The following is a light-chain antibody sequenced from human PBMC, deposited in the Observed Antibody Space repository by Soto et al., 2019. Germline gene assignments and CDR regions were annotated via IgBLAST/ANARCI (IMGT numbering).Light chain of an antibody. CDR3: LQDHDDPWT. CDR2: AAS. Sequence: ATQMTQSPSSLSASVGDRITITCRASRDIGSDLSWYQKKPGKDPTLLIYAASNLQSGVPSRFRGSRSGTEFNLTVSRLQTEDCATYYCLQDHDDPWTFGQGTKVDIK. V-gene: IGKV1-6*01. CDR1: RDIGSD. J-gene: IGKJ1*01.